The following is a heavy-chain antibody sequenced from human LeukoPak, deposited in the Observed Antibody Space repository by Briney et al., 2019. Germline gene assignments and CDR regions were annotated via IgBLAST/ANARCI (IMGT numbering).Heavy chain of an antibody. CDR1: GYTFTSYY. CDR2: INPSGGST. CDR3: ARDYYDSSGYYPIDAFDI. V-gene: IGHV1-46*01. D-gene: IGHD3-22*01. Sequence: ASVKVSCKASGYTFTSYYMHWVRQAPGQGLEWMGIINPSGGSTSYAQKFQGRLTMTTDTSTSTGYMELRSLRSDDTAVYYCARDYYDSSGYYPIDAFDIWGQGTMVTVSS. J-gene: IGHJ3*02.